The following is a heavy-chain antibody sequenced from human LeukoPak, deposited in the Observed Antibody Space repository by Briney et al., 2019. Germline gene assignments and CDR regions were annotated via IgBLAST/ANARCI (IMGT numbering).Heavy chain of an antibody. CDR1: GFTFSSYW. CDR2: ISYDGSNK. V-gene: IGHV3-30*03. D-gene: IGHD1-26*01. CDR3: ARAYRGSYFDY. Sequence: GGSLRLSCAASGFTFSSYWMSWVRQAPGKGLEWVAVISYDGSNKYYADSVKGRFTISRDNSKNTLYLQMNSLRAEDTAVYYCARAYRGSYFDYWGQGTLVTVSS. J-gene: IGHJ4*02.